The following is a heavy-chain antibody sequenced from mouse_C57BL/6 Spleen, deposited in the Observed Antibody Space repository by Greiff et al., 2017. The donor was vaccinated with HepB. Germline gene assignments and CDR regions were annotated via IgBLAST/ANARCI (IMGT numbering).Heavy chain of an antibody. CDR3: ARDNDDNPYYYAMDY. V-gene: IGHV1-82*01. D-gene: IGHD1-3*01. CDR1: GYAFSSSW. CDR2: IYPGDGDT. J-gene: IGHJ4*01. Sequence: LVESGPELVKPGASVKISCKASGYAFSSSWMNWVKQRPGKGLEWIGRIYPGDGDTNYNGKFKGKATLPADKSSSTAYMQLSSLTSEDSAVYVCARDNDDNPYYYAMDYWGQGTSVTVSS.